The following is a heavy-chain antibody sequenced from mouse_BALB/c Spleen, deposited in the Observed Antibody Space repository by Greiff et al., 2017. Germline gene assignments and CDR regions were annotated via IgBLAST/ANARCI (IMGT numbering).Heavy chain of an antibody. CDR3: ARSGYDGNYTWCAY. V-gene: IGHV1-9*01. J-gene: IGHJ3*01. Sequence: VQLQQSGAELMKPGASVKISCKATGYTFSSYWIEWVKQRPGHGLEWIGEILPGSGSTNYNEKFKGKATFTADTSSNTAYMQLSSLTSEDSAVYYCARSGYDGNYTWCAYWGQGTLVTVSA. CDR1: GYTFSSYW. CDR2: ILPGSGST. D-gene: IGHD2-1*01.